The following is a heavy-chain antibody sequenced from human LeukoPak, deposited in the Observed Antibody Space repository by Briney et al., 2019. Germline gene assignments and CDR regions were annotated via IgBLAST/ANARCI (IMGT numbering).Heavy chain of an antibody. CDR1: GGSISSSSYY. V-gene: IGHV4-39*07. Sequence: SETLSLTCTVSGGSISSSSYYWGWIRQPPGKGLEWIGSIYYSGSTYYNPSLKSRVTISVDTSKNQFSLKLSSVTAADTAVYYCARDQDYYGSGSYGPDYWGQGILVTVSS. D-gene: IGHD3-10*01. CDR2: IYYSGST. CDR3: ARDQDYYGSGSYGPDY. J-gene: IGHJ4*02.